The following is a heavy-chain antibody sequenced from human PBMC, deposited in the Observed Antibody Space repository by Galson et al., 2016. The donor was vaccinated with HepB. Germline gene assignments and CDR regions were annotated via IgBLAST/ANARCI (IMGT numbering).Heavy chain of an antibody. Sequence: SLRLSCAASEFTFIDYPMHWVRQAPGKGLEWVAVISYDGSNTYYADSVKGRFTISRDNSRNTLWLQTNSLRAEDTAVYFCATARNHHYDDFWSPPSGSWGQGTLVTVSS. CDR1: EFTFIDYP. CDR2: ISYDGSNT. D-gene: IGHD3-3*01. J-gene: IGHJ5*02. V-gene: IGHV3-30-3*01. CDR3: ATARNHHYDDFWSPPSGS.